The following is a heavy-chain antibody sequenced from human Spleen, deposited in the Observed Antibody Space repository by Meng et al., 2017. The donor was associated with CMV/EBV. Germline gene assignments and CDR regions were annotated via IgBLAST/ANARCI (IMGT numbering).Heavy chain of an antibody. D-gene: IGHD3-3*01. J-gene: IGHJ5*02. Sequence: GQLVQSGAEVKKPGASVKVSCKASGYTFTSYGISWVRQAPGQGLEWMGWISAYNGNTNYAQKLQGRVTMTTDTSTSTAYMELRSLRSEDTAVYYCARDRDFWSGYNWFDPWGQGTLVTVSS. CDR2: ISAYNGNT. V-gene: IGHV1-18*01. CDR1: GYTFTSYG. CDR3: ARDRDFWSGYNWFDP.